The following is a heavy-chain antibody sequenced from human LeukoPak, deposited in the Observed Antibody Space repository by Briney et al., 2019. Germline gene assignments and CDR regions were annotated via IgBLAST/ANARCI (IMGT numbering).Heavy chain of an antibody. J-gene: IGHJ4*02. CDR3: AKDIGSYYDY. CDR2: ISGSGGST. CDR1: GFTFSSYG. V-gene: IGHV3-23*01. D-gene: IGHD3-10*01. Sequence: GGSLRLSCAASGFTFSSYGMSWVRQTPGKGLEWVSAISGSGGSTYYADSVKGRFTISRDNSKNTLYLEMNSLRAEDTAVYYCAKDIGSYYDYWGQGILVTVSS.